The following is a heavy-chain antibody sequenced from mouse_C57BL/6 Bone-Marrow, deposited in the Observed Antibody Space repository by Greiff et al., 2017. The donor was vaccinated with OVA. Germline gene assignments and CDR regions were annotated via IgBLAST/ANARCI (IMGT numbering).Heavy chain of an antibody. Sequence: EVQLQQSGPELVKPGASVKISCKASGYTFTDYYMNWVKQSHGKSLEWIGDINPNNGGTSYNQKFKGKATLTVDKSSSTAYMELRSLTSEDSAVYYCARESPYYGNYDFAYWGQGTLVTVSA. CDR1: GYTFTDYY. V-gene: IGHV1-26*01. CDR3: ARESPYYGNYDFAY. CDR2: INPNNGGT. J-gene: IGHJ3*01. D-gene: IGHD2-1*01.